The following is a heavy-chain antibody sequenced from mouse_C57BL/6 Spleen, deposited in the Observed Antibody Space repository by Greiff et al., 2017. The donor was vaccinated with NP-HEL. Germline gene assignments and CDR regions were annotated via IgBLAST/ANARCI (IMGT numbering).Heavy chain of an antibody. V-gene: IGHV5-17*01. J-gene: IGHJ4*01. Sequence: EVQRVESGGGLVKPGGSLKLSCAASGFTFSDYGMHWVRQAPEKGLEWVAYISSGSSTIYYADTVKGRFTISRDNAKNTLFLQMTSLRSEDTAMYYWARPKDFDYDGGVYAMDYWVKGTSVTVAS. CDR1: GFTFSDYG. CDR2: ISSGSSTI. D-gene: IGHD2-4*01. CDR3: ARPKDFDYDGGVYAMDY.